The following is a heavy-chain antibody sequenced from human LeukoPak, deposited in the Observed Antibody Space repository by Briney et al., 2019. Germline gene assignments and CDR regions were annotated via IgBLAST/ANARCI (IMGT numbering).Heavy chain of an antibody. CDR2: IYYSGST. CDR1: GGSISSYY. V-gene: IGHV4-59*01. D-gene: IGHD2-15*01. Sequence: SETLSLTCTVSGGSISSYYWSWIRQPPGKGLEWIGYIYYSGSTNYNPSLKGRVTISVDTSKNQFSLKLSSVTAADTAVYYCARVEQGVGMDGNWFDPWGQGTLVTVSS. CDR3: ARVEQGVGMDGNWFDP. J-gene: IGHJ5*02.